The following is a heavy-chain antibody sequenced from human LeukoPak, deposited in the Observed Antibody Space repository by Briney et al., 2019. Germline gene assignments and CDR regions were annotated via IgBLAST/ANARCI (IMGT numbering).Heavy chain of an antibody. Sequence: PSETLSLTCTVSGGSISSTSYYWGWIRQPPGKGLEWIGSIYYSGSTYYNPSLKSRVTISVDTSRNQFSLKLSSVTAADTAVYYCARRGPMRQPNWFDPRGQGTLVTVSS. CDR3: ARRGPMRQPNWFDP. D-gene: IGHD3-22*01. J-gene: IGHJ5*02. V-gene: IGHV4-39*01. CDR2: IYYSGST. CDR1: GGSISSTSYY.